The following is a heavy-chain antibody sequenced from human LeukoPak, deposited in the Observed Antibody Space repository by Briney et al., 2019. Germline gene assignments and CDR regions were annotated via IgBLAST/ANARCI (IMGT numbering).Heavy chain of an antibody. V-gene: IGHV3-33*01. CDR2: IWYDGSNK. CDR1: GFTFNTYG. J-gene: IGHJ6*02. D-gene: IGHD2-8*02. Sequence: GRSLRLSCAASGFTFNTYGMHWVRQAPGEGLEWVAAIWYDGSNKEYADSVKGRFTVSRDNSKNTLDLQMSSLRAEDTAVYYCARGYCTGNNCRPCYYYGMDVWGQGTTVTVSS. CDR3: ARGYCTGNNCRPCYYYGMDV.